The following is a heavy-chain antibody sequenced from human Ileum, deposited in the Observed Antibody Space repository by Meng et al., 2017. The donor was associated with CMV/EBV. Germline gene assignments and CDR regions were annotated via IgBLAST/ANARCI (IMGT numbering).Heavy chain of an antibody. CDR3: AREGGAKRFDS. CDR1: VFTFITYR. D-gene: IGHD1-26*01. Sequence: EESLLWSGGGLVKLGGSLMTLLSASVFTFITYRLSWGRQAPGKGLEWVLCISSSSSYIFYTDSVKGRFTISRDNAKNSLYLQMNSLRAEDTAVYYCAREGGAKRFDSWGQGTLVTVSS. CDR2: ISSSSSYI. J-gene: IGHJ4*02. V-gene: IGHV3-21*02.